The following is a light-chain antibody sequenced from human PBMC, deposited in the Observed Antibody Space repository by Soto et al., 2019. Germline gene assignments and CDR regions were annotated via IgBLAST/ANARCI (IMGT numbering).Light chain of an antibody. CDR1: NIGSKR. Sequence: SYDLTQPPSVSVAPGQTARISCGGNNIGSKRVHWYQQKPGQAPVVIVYDDSGRPSGIPERFSGSNSGHTATLTISRVEAGDEAEYYCQVWNSDDDHVLFGGGTKVTVL. CDR3: QVWNSDDDHVL. V-gene: IGLV3-21*02. CDR2: DDS. J-gene: IGLJ2*01.